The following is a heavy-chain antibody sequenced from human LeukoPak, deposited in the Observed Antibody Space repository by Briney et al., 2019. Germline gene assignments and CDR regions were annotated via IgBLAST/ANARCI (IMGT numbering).Heavy chain of an antibody. CDR3: ASPSGYSYGSKGDY. J-gene: IGHJ4*02. Sequence: GASVKVSCKASGGTFSSYAISCVRQAPGQGLEWMGGIIPIFGTANYAQKFQGRVTITADESTSTAYMELSSLRSEDTAVYYCASPSGYSYGSKGDYWGQGTLVTVSS. CDR1: GGTFSSYA. V-gene: IGHV1-69*01. D-gene: IGHD5-18*01. CDR2: IIPIFGTA.